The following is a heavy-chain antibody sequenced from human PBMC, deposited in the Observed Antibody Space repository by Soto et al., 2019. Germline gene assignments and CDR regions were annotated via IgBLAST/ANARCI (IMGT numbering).Heavy chain of an antibody. Sequence: PGASLKISCKGSGYSVTSYWIGWLRQMPGKGMEWMGIIYPGDSDTRYSPSFQGQVTISADKSISTAYLQWSSLKASDTATYYCARLVYYDILTGYFKYYYYMDVWGKGTTVTVSS. J-gene: IGHJ6*03. D-gene: IGHD3-9*01. CDR2: IYPGDSDT. CDR3: ARLVYYDILTGYFKYYYYMDV. V-gene: IGHV5-51*01. CDR1: GYSVTSYW.